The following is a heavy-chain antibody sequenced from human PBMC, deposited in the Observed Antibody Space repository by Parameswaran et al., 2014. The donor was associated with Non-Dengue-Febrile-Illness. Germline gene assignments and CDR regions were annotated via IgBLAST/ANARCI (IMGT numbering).Heavy chain of an antibody. Sequence: RWIRQPPGKGLEWIGEINHSGSTNYNPSLKSRVTISIDTSKNQFSLRLASVTAADTAVYYCASPRQHRLGDPFWDWGQGTLVTVSS. V-gene: IGHV4-34*01. J-gene: IGHJ4*02. CDR3: ASPRQHRLGDPFWD. CDR2: INHSGST. D-gene: IGHD3-16*01.